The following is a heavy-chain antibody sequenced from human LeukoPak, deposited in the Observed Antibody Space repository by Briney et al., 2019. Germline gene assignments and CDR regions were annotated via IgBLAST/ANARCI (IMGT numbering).Heavy chain of an antibody. Sequence: GGSLRLSCTASGFTFDSYAMSWVRQAPGKGLEWVSSISGGSEDTYYADSVKGRFTISRDNSKSTLYLQMNSLRAEDTAVYYCARDRPSDYYYYFMDVWGQGTTVTVSS. CDR2: ISGGSEDT. D-gene: IGHD2-21*01. J-gene: IGHJ6*02. V-gene: IGHV3-23*01. CDR1: GFTFDSYA. CDR3: ARDRPSDYYYYFMDV.